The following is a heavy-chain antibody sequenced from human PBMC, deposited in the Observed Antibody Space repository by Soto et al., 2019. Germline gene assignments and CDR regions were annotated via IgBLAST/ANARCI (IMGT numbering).Heavy chain of an antibody. CDR1: GGSISSSSYY. Sequence: QLQLQESGPGLVKPSETLSLTCTVSGGSISSSSYYWGWIRQPPGKGLEWIGSIYYSGSTYYNPSLKSRVTISVDTSKNQFSLKLSSVTAADTAVYYCASPPPKKDLLEWLYYWGQGTLVTVSS. V-gene: IGHV4-39*01. D-gene: IGHD3-3*01. J-gene: IGHJ4*02. CDR2: IYYSGST. CDR3: ASPPPKKDLLEWLYY.